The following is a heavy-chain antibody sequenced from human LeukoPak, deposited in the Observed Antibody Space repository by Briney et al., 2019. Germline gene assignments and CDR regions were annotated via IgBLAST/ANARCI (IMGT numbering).Heavy chain of an antibody. V-gene: IGHV1-2*06. CDR2: INPNSGGT. J-gene: IGHJ4*02. D-gene: IGHD1-26*01. Sequence: ASVKVSCKASGYTFTGYYMHWVRQAPGQGLEWMGRINPNSGGTNYAQKFQGRVTMTRDTSISTAYMELSRLRSEDTAVYYCAHQAIVGATGTLDYWGQGTLVTVSS. CDR1: GYTFTGYY. CDR3: AHQAIVGATGTLDY.